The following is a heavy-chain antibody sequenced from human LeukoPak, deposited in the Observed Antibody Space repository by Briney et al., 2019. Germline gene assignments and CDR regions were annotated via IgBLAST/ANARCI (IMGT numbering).Heavy chain of an antibody. V-gene: IGHV4-34*01. CDR1: GGSFSGYY. D-gene: IGHD2-21*02. J-gene: IGHJ5*02. CDR3: ARGRPPWGGLHNWFDP. CDR2: INHSGST. Sequence: PSETLSLTCAVYGGSFSGYYWSWIRQTPGKGLEWIGEINHSGSTNYNPSLKSRVTISVDTSKNQFSLKLSSVTAADTAVYYCARGRPPWGGLHNWFDPWGQGTLVTVSS.